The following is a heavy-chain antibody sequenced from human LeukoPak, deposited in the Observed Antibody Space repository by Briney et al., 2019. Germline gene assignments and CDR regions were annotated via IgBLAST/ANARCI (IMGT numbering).Heavy chain of an antibody. Sequence: GASVKVSCKASGYTFTGYYMHWVRQAPGQGLEWMGWINPNSGGTNYAQNFQGRVTMTRDTSTTTAYMELSNLRSDDTAVYYCARGGTMVRGVNALGNYGMDVWGQGTTVTVSS. CDR3: ARGGTMVRGVNALGNYGMDV. J-gene: IGHJ6*02. D-gene: IGHD3-10*01. CDR2: INPNSGGT. V-gene: IGHV1-2*02. CDR1: GYTFTGYY.